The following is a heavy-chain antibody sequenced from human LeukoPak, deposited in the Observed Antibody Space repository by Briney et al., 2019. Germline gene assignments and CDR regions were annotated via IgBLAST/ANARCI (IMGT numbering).Heavy chain of an antibody. Sequence: GESQKISCKGSGYSFTSYWIGWVRQMPGKGLEWMGIIYPGDSDTRYSPSFQGQVTISADKSISTACLQWSSLKASATAMYYCARLGILTGYSDDYWGQGTLVTVSS. CDR3: ARLGILTGYSDDY. V-gene: IGHV5-51*01. D-gene: IGHD3-9*01. CDR2: IYPGDSDT. J-gene: IGHJ4*02. CDR1: GYSFTSYW.